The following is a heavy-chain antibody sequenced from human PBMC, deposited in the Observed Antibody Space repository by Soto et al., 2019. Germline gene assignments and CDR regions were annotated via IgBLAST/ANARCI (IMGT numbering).Heavy chain of an antibody. CDR1: GFTVSSSY. Sequence: PGGSLRLSFAASGFTVSSSYMNWVRQAPGKGLEWVSVIYSGGGTYYADSVKGRFTISRDNSKNTLYLQMNSLRAEDTAVYYCARDLSFNSELWGQGTLVTVSS. J-gene: IGHJ4*02. CDR3: ARDLSFNSEL. CDR2: IYSGGGT. V-gene: IGHV3-53*01. D-gene: IGHD1-1*01.